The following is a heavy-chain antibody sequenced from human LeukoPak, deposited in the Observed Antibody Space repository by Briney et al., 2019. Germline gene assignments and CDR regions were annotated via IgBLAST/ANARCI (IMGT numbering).Heavy chain of an antibody. CDR3: ARGGYYDFSTGYYQTQYYRGMDV. Sequence: GGSLRLSCAASGFTFSGFGMHWVRKAPVKGLEWVAVISYDGNNQFYADAVKGRFTISRENSKNTLYLEMNSLRPEDTAVYFCARGGYYDFSTGYYQTQYYRGMDVWGQGTTVTISS. V-gene: IGHV3-30*19. J-gene: IGHJ6*02. CDR1: GFTFSGFG. CDR2: ISYDGNNQ. D-gene: IGHD3-3*01.